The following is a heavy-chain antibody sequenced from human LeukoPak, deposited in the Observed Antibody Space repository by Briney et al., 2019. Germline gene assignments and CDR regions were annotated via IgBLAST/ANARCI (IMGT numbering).Heavy chain of an antibody. CDR3: ARALTGEWLSRAFDI. CDR1: GGSINNYY. Sequence: SETLSLTCTVSGGSINNYYWSWIRQPPGKGLEWIGYIYYSGSTNYNPSLKSRVTISVDTSKKQFSLKLSSVTAADTAVYYCARALTGEWLSRAFDIWGQGTMVTVSS. CDR2: IYYSGST. J-gene: IGHJ3*02. D-gene: IGHD3-10*01. V-gene: IGHV4-59*01.